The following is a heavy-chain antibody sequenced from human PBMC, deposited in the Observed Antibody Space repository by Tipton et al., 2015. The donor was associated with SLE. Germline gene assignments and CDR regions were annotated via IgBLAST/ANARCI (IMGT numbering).Heavy chain of an antibody. D-gene: IGHD6-19*01. V-gene: IGHV4-39*07. J-gene: IGHJ3*02. CDR3: AKDPSGGDYSSGWYRAFDI. Sequence: TLSLTCTVSGGSISSSSYYWGWIRQPPGKGLEWIGSIYHTGSTYYNPSLKSRVTISVDTSKNQFSLKLSSVTAADTAVYYCAKDPSGGDYSSGWYRAFDIWGQGTMVTVSS. CDR1: GGSISSSSYY. CDR2: IYHTGST.